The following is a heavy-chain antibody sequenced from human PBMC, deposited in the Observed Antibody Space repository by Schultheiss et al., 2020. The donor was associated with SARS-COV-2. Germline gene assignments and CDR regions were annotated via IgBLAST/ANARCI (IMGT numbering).Heavy chain of an antibody. CDR3: ARQGWDDY. Sequence: SETLSLTCAVYGGSFSGYYWSWIRQPPGKGLEWIGEINHSGSTYYNPSLKSRVTISVDTSKNQFSLKLSSVTAADTAVYYCARQGWDDYWGQGTLVTVSS. CDR1: GGSFSGYY. D-gene: IGHD1-26*01. V-gene: IGHV4-34*01. CDR2: INHSGST. J-gene: IGHJ4*02.